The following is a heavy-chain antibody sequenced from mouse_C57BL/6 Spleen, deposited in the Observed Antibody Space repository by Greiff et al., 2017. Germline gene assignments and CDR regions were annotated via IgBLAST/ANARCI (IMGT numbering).Heavy chain of an antibody. D-gene: IGHD1-3*01. CDR3: ARMLNYSIDY. Sequence: QVQLQQPGAELVMPGASVKLSCKASGYTFTSYWMHWVKQRPGQGLEWIGEIDPSDSYTNYNQKFKGKSTVTGDKSSSTAYMQLSSLTSEDSAVYYCARMLNYSIDYWGQGTSVTVAS. J-gene: IGHJ4*01. V-gene: IGHV1-69*01. CDR1: GYTFTSYW. CDR2: IDPSDSYT.